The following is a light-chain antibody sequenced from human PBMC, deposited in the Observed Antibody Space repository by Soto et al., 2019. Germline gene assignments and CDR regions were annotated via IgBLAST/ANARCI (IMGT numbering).Light chain of an antibody. J-gene: IGLJ3*02. CDR3: TSYAGSNNVV. CDR1: SSDVGGYSY. V-gene: IGLV2-8*01. CDR2: EVS. Sequence: QSALTQPPSASGSPGQSVTISCTGTSSDVGGYSYVSWYQQHPGKAPKLMIYEVSKRPSGVPDRFSGSKSGNTASLTVSGLQAEDEAAYYCTSYAGSNNVVFGGGTKVTVL.